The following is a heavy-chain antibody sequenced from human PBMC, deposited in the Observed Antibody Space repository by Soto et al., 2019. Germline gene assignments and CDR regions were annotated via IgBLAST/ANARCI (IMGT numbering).Heavy chain of an antibody. Sequence: QVQLVQSGAEVKKPGSSLKVSCETSGDTSTIYTITWVRQAPGQGLQWMGRIVPTLRLTNYAQEFEARLTLTAATSTITAHMELSSLTSEAPAAYYCATEKYGAGRVGVYDWGQGTTVTVSS. J-gene: IGHJ4*02. CDR1: GDTSTIYT. D-gene: IGHD2-8*01. CDR2: IVPTLRLT. V-gene: IGHV1-69*08. CDR3: ATEKYGAGRVGVYD.